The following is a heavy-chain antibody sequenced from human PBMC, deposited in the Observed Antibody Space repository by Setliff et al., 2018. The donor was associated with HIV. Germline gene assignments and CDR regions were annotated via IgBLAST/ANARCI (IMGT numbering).Heavy chain of an antibody. J-gene: IGHJ4*02. D-gene: IGHD7-27*01. Sequence: ESLKISCKASGYSFSDYWIGWVRQMPGKGLEWMGVTYPGDSTTRYSPSLEGQVTISADRSINTAFLQWSSLEASDTAMYYCIRRRRAPGAADLESYWGQGTLVTVSS. CDR2: TYPGDSTT. CDR1: GYSFSDYW. CDR3: IRRRRAPGAADLESY. V-gene: IGHV5-51*01.